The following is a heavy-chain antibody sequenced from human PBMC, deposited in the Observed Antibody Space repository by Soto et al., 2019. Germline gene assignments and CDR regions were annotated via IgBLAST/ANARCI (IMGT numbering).Heavy chain of an antibody. CDR3: ARYYYDSSAWSGIDY. J-gene: IGHJ4*02. Sequence: QVQLVESGGGVVQPGRSLRLSCAASGFTFSSYGMHWVRQAPGKGREWVAVIWYDGSNKYYADSVKGRFTISRDNSKNTLYLQMNSVRAEDTAVYYCARYYYDSSAWSGIDYWGQGTLVTVSS. D-gene: IGHD3-22*01. V-gene: IGHV3-33*01. CDR1: GFTFSSYG. CDR2: IWYDGSNK.